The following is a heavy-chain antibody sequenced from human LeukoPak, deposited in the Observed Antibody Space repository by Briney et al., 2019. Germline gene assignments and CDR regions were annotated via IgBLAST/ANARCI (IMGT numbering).Heavy chain of an antibody. J-gene: IGHJ4*02. CDR3: VNGWGGPGIYDSSGYYPQRHKPPKSFDY. CDR2: ISYDGSNK. D-gene: IGHD3-22*01. Sequence: PGGSLRLSCAASGFTFSSYGMHWVRQAPGKGLEWVAVISYDGSNKYYADSVKGRFTISRDNSKNTLYLQMNSLRAEDMAVYYCVNGWGGPGIYDSSGYYPQRHKPPKSFDYWGQGTLVTVSS. V-gene: IGHV3-30*18. CDR1: GFTFSSYG.